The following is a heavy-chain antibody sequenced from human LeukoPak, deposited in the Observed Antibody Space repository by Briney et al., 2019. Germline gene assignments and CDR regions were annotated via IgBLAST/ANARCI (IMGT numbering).Heavy chain of an antibody. Sequence: PGGSLRLSCAASGFTFSDYYMSWIRQAPGKGLEWVSYISSSGSTIYYADSVKGRFTISRDNAKNSLYLQMNSLRAEDTAVYYCAKDSSPGGSWYRVNYYYYYGMDVWGQGTTVTVSS. V-gene: IGHV3-11*01. CDR1: GFTFSDYY. CDR2: ISSSGSTI. CDR3: AKDSSPGGSWYRVNYYYYYGMDV. D-gene: IGHD6-13*01. J-gene: IGHJ6*02.